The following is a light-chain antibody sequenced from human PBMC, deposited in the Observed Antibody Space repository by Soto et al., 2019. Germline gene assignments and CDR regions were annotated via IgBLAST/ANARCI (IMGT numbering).Light chain of an antibody. J-gene: IGKJ4*01. Sequence: DIQMTHSPSSLAGSVGDIVGITCRARHSISSYLNWYQQKPGKAPKLLIYAASSLQSGVPSRFSGSGSGTDFTLTISSLQPEDFATYYCQQSYSTPLTFGGGTKVDIK. CDR3: QQSYSTPLT. CDR2: AAS. V-gene: IGKV1-39*01. CDR1: HSISSY.